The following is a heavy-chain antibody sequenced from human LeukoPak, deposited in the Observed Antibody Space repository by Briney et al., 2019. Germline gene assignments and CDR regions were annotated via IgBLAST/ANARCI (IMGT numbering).Heavy chain of an antibody. J-gene: IGHJ4*02. CDR2: IAGGGGYI. CDR3: AKFRLSNYEILTGYYYYFDY. CDR1: GFTFSNYA. Sequence: GGSLRLSCAASGFTFSNYAMNWVRQAPGKGLEWVSSIAGGGGYIYYADSVKGRFTISRDNAKNSLYLQMNSLRAEDTAVYYCAKFRLSNYEILTGYYYYFDYWGQGTQVTVSS. V-gene: IGHV3-21*01. D-gene: IGHD3-9*01.